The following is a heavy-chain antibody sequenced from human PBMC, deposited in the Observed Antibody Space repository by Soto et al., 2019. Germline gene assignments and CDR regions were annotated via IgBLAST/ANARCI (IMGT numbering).Heavy chain of an antibody. Sequence: VASVKVSCKASGGTFSSYAISWVRQAPGQGLEWMGGIIPIFGTANYAQKFQGRVTITADESASTAYMELSSLRSEDTAVYYCASSNAWPDYDFWSGYPTSFDYWGQGTLVTVSS. V-gene: IGHV1-69*13. CDR1: GGTFSSYA. J-gene: IGHJ4*02. D-gene: IGHD3-3*01. CDR3: ASSNAWPDYDFWSGYPTSFDY. CDR2: IIPIFGTA.